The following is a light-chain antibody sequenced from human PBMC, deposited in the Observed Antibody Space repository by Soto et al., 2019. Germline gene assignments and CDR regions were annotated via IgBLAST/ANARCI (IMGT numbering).Light chain of an antibody. CDR2: SND. V-gene: IGLV1-44*01. CDR3: AAWDDILNGWV. CDR1: DSNIGSNS. J-gene: IGLJ3*02. Sequence: SVLTQPRSASGTPGQRVTISCSGSDSNIGSNSVNWYQHLPGMAPKLLTHSNDHRPSGVADRFSGSKSGTSASLAISGLQSEDEADYYCAAWDDILNGWVFGGGTQLTVL.